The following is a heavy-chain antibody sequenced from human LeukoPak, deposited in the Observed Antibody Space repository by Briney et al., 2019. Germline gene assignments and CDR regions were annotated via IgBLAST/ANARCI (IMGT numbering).Heavy chain of an antibody. CDR2: MNHSGST. D-gene: IGHD6-13*01. CDR1: GGSFSGYY. V-gene: IGHV4-34*01. CDR3: AREKYSSSWYSYYYYGMDV. Sequence: SESLSLTCAVYGGSFSGYYWSWIRQPPGKGLEWIGEMNHSGSTNYNPSLKSRVTISVDTSKNQFSLKLSSVTAADTAVYYCAREKYSSSWYSYYYYGMDVWGQGTTVTVSS. J-gene: IGHJ6*02.